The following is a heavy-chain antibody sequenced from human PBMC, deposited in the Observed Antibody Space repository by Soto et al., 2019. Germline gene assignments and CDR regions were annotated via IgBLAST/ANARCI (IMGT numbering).Heavy chain of an antibody. CDR3: ASSDYGDHRMAV. CDR2: IYYSGST. Sequence: QVQLQESGPGLVKPSETLSLTCTVSGGSVSSGSYYWSWIRQPPGKGLEWIGYIYYSGSTNYNPSLNRRVTISVDTSKNQFSLKMSSVTAADTAVYYCASSDYGDHRMAVWGQGTTVTVSS. J-gene: IGHJ6*02. V-gene: IGHV4-61*01. CDR1: GGSVSSGSYY. D-gene: IGHD4-17*01.